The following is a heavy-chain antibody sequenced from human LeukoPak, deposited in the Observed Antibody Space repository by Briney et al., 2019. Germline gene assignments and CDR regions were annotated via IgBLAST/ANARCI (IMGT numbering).Heavy chain of an antibody. J-gene: IGHJ3*02. CDR2: ISWNSGSI. D-gene: IGHD6-13*01. Sequence: AGGSLRLSCAASGFTFDDYAMHWVRQAPGEGLEWVSGISWNSGSIGYADSVKGRFTISRDNAKNSLYLQMNSLRAEDTALYYCAKARIAAAGLDAFDIWGQGTMVTVSS. CDR1: GFTFDDYA. CDR3: AKARIAAAGLDAFDI. V-gene: IGHV3-9*01.